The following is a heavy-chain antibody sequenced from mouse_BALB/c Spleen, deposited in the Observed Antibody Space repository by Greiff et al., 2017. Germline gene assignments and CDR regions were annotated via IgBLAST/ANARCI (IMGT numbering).Heavy chain of an antibody. Sequence: QVQLQQPGAELVKPGASVKLSCKASGYTFTSYWMHWVKQRPGQGLEWIGEINPSNGRTNYNEKFKSKATLTVDKSSSTAYMQLSSLTSEDSAVYYCARSNYDFPVAYWGQGTLVTVSA. J-gene: IGHJ3*01. CDR1: GYTFTSYW. CDR3: ARSNYDFPVAY. CDR2: INPSNGRT. V-gene: IGHV1S81*02. D-gene: IGHD2-4*01.